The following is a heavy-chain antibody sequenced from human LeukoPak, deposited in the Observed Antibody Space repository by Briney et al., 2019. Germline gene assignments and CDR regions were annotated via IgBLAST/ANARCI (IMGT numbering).Heavy chain of an antibody. V-gene: IGHV4-59*10. Sequence: PSETLSLTCAVYGGSFSDYYWSWIRQPAGKGLEWIGRIYTSGSTNYNPSLKSRVTISVDTSKNQFSLKLSSVTAADTAVYYCARGLWFGELRGNWFDPWGQGTLVTVSS. J-gene: IGHJ5*02. CDR2: IYTSGST. CDR3: ARGLWFGELRGNWFDP. CDR1: GGSFSDYY. D-gene: IGHD3-10*01.